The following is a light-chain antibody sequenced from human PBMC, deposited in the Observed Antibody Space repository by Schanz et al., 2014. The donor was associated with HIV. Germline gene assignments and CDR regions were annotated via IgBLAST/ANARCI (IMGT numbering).Light chain of an antibody. CDR2: DVT. CDR3: SSYTTSSTLV. J-gene: IGLJ2*01. V-gene: IGLV2-14*03. Sequence: QSALSQPASVSGSPGQSITISCTGSSGDLGPYDYVSWYQQHPGQAPKLLIYDVTYRPSGISNRFSGSKSGYTASLTISGLQADDEADYYCSSYTTSSTLVFGGGTKLTVL. CDR1: SGDLGPYDY.